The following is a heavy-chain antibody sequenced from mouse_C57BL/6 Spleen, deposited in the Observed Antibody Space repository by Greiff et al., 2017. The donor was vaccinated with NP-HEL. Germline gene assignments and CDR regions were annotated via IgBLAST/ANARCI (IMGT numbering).Heavy chain of an antibody. V-gene: IGHV1-82*01. J-gene: IGHJ4*01. CDR3: AVTTVVPDAMDY. CDR1: GYAFSSSW. Sequence: QVQLKQSGPELVKPGASVKISCKASGYAFSSSWMNWVKQRPGKGLEWIGRIYPGDGDTNYNGKFKGKATLTADKSSSTAYMQLSSLTSEDSAVYFCAVTTVVPDAMDYWGQGTSVTVSS. D-gene: IGHD1-1*01. CDR2: IYPGDGDT.